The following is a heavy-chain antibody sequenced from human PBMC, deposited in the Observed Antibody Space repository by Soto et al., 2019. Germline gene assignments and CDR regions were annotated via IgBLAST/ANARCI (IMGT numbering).Heavy chain of an antibody. Sequence: EVQLVESGGGLVQPGRSLRLSCAASGFTFDDYAMHWVRQAPGKGLEWVSGISWNSGSIGYADSVKGRFTISRDNAKNSLYLQMNSLRAEDTALYYCAKDRAPWFGELSTAAFDIWGQGTMVTVSS. J-gene: IGHJ3*02. CDR1: GFTFDDYA. CDR2: ISWNSGSI. V-gene: IGHV3-9*01. CDR3: AKDRAPWFGELSTAAFDI. D-gene: IGHD3-10*01.